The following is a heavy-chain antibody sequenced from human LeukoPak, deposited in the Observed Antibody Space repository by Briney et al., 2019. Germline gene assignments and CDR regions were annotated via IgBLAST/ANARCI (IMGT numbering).Heavy chain of an antibody. J-gene: IGHJ4*02. CDR1: GSIFTSYW. D-gene: IGHD3-3*01. CDR3: ALHSGYDFRSGPRPYYFDY. CDR2: NFSCDCDT. Sequence: GASLQISSEGSGSIFTSYWFGWGRQQPGESLEWMGVNFSCDCDTSYSPSFQGQVTISADKSINPASLQRSPLNAPDTAVYYCALHSGYDFRSGPRPYYFDYWGQGTLVTVSS. V-gene: IGHV5-51*01.